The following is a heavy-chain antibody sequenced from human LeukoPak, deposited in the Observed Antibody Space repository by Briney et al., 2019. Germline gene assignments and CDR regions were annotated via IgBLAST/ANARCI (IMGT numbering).Heavy chain of an antibody. CDR2: MNPNSGNT. V-gene: IGHV1-8*01. Sequence: GASVKVSCKASGYTFTSYDINWVRQATGQGLEWMGWMNPNSGNTGYAQKFQGRVTMTRNTSISTAYMELSSLRSEDTAVYYCARGPMRSQLLWFGETPDAFDIWGQGTMVTVSS. J-gene: IGHJ3*02. CDR1: GYTFTSYD. CDR3: ARGPMRSQLLWFGETPDAFDI. D-gene: IGHD3-10*01.